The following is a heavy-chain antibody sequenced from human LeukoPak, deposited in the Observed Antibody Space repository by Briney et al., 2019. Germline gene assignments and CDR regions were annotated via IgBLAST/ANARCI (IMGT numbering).Heavy chain of an antibody. CDR2: ISSSSSYI. V-gene: IGHV3-21*01. Sequence: GGSLRLSCAASGFTFSSYSMNWVRQAPGKGLEWVSSISSSSSYIYYADSVKGRFTISRDNAKNSLYLQMNSLRAEDTAVYYCARDLLGYSCGSYRPLNMDVWGKGTTVTVSS. CDR1: GFTFSSYS. D-gene: IGHD5-18*01. CDR3: ARDLLGYSCGSYRPLNMDV. J-gene: IGHJ6*03.